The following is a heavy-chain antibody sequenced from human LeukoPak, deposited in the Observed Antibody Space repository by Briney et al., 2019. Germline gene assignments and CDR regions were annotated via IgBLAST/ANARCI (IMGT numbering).Heavy chain of an antibody. D-gene: IGHD2-15*01. Sequence: GGSLRLSCAASGFTFSSYEMNWVRQAPGKGLEWVSVIYSGGSTYYADSVKGRFTISRDNSKNTLYLQMNSLRAEDTAVYYCARFCSGGSCYYYYGMDVWGQGTTVTVSS. CDR3: ARFCSGGSCYYYYGMDV. CDR2: IYSGGST. CDR1: GFTFSSYE. V-gene: IGHV3-66*01. J-gene: IGHJ6*02.